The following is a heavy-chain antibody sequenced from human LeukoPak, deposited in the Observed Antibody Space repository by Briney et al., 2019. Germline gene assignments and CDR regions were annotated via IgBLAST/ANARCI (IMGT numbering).Heavy chain of an antibody. J-gene: IGHJ3*02. CDR3: ARDIAAAGTPQDAFDI. V-gene: IGHV1-69*13. D-gene: IGHD6-13*01. CDR1: GGTFSSYA. Sequence: SVKVPCKASGGTFSSYAISWVRQAPGQGLEWMGGIIPIFGTANYAQKFQGRVTITADESTSTAYMELSSLRSEDTAVYYCARDIAAAGTPQDAFDIWGQGTMVTVSS. CDR2: IIPIFGTA.